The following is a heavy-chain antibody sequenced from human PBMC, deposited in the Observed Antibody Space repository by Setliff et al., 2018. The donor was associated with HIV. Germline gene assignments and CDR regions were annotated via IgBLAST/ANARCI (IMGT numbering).Heavy chain of an antibody. D-gene: IGHD3-3*01. CDR2: IYTSGTP. J-gene: IGHJ6*02. CDR3: ARNFWNGPPDYYYYGMDV. V-gene: IGHV4-4*07. Sequence: ETLSLPCTVSGDSISSYYWSWIRQPAGKGLEWIGRIYTSGTPNYNPSLKIRVTMSVDTSKNQFSLKLRSVPAADTAVYYCARNFWNGPPDYYYYGMDVWGQGTTVTVSS. CDR1: GDSISSYY.